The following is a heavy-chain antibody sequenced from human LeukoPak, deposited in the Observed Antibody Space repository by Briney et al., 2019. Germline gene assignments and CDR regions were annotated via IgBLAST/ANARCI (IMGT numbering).Heavy chain of an antibody. CDR1: GYTFTGYY. V-gene: IGHV1-2*02. CDR2: INPNSGGT. Sequence: GASVKVSCKASGYTFTGYYMHWVRQAPGQGLEWMGWINPNSGGTNYAQKFQGRVTMTRDTSISTAYMELSRLRSEDTAVYYCATDGISDYYDSSGYYYIFNYWGQGTLVTVSS. CDR3: ATDGISDYYDSSGYYYIFNY. D-gene: IGHD3-22*01. J-gene: IGHJ4*02.